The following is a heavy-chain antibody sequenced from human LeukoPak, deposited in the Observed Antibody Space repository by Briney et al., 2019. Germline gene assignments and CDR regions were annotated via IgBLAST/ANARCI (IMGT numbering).Heavy chain of an antibody. V-gene: IGHV3-7*01. CDR3: AKAIGYYYMDV. J-gene: IGHJ6*03. CDR2: INQDGSDK. D-gene: IGHD2-21*01. Sequence: GGSLRLSCAASGFTVSSNYMSWVRQAPGKGLECVANINQDGSDKYYVDSVKGRFTISRDNTKNSLYLQMNSLRAEDTAVYYCAKAIGYYYMDVWGKGTTVTISS. CDR1: GFTVSSNY.